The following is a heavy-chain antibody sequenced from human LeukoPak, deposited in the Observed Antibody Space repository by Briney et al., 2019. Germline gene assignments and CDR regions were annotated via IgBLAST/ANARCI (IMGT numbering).Heavy chain of an antibody. CDR2: LIGSSGST. J-gene: IGHJ4*02. V-gene: IGHV3-23*01. CDR3: AKGAYDYIEIGYFDS. CDR1: GFTSTNYA. D-gene: IGHD5-12*01. Sequence: GGSLRLSCAASGFTSTNYAMNWVRQAPGKGLEWVSVLIGSSGSTDYADSVKGRFSISRDNSKNTLFLQMNSLRAEDTAIYYCAKGAYDYIEIGYFDSWGQGTLVTVSS.